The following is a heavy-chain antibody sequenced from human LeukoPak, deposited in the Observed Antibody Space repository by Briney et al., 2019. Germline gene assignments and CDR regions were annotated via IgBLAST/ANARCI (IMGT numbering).Heavy chain of an antibody. CDR3: ARDIAVAAYWFDP. CDR1: GFTFSSYW. CDR2: IKQDGSEK. Sequence: GGPLRLSCAASGFTFSSYWMSWVRQAPGKGLKWVAHIKQDGSEKDYVDSVKGRFTISRDNAKNSLYLQMNSLRVEDTAVYYCARDIAVAAYWFDPWGQGTLVTVSS. V-gene: IGHV3-7*01. D-gene: IGHD6-19*01. J-gene: IGHJ5*02.